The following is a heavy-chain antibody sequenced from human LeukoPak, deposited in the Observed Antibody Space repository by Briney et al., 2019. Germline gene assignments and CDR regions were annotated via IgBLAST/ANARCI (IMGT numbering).Heavy chain of an antibody. D-gene: IGHD5-12*01. V-gene: IGHV1-69*05. J-gene: IGHJ3*02. Sequence: GSSVKVSCKASGGTFNNYAISWVRQAPGQGLEWMGGIIPIFGTENYAQKFQGRVTITTDESTSTAYMELRSLRSEDTAVYYCARTDVDLVAKILAFDIWGQGTVVTVSS. CDR3: ARTDVDLVAKILAFDI. CDR2: IIPIFGTE. CDR1: GGTFNNYA.